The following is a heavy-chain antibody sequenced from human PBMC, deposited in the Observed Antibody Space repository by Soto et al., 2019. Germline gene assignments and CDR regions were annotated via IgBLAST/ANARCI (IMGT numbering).Heavy chain of an antibody. CDR1: GGSISSNNW. CDR2: IHHSEST. V-gene: IGHV4-4*02. D-gene: IGHD3-22*01. J-gene: IGHJ6*02. Sequence: SETLSLTCAISGGSISSNNWWTWVRQSPGKGLEWIGEIHHSESTNYNPSLNSRVTISVDKSKNQFSLKLTSVTAADTADYYCARTSYYDSTGYYNMDFWGQGTTVTVSS. CDR3: ARTSYYDSTGYYNMDF.